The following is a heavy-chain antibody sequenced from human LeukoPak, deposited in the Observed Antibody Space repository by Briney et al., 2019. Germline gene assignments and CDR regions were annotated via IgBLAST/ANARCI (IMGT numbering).Heavy chain of an antibody. Sequence: GGSLRLSCAASGFTFTDYGMHWVRQAPGKGLEWVAFIRYDGNDKYYADSVKGRFTISRDNPKNTLSLQMNSLKPDDTAMYYCAKEGTASKPSDLDYWGQGTLVTVFS. CDR3: AKEGTASKPSDLDY. CDR2: IRYDGNDK. CDR1: GFTFTDYG. D-gene: IGHD1/OR15-1a*01. V-gene: IGHV3-30*02. J-gene: IGHJ4*02.